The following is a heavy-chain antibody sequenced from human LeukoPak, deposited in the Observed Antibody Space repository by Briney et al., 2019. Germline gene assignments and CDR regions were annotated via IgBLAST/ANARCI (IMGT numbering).Heavy chain of an antibody. CDR1: GGSLSSYY. D-gene: IGHD5-12*01. CDR2: AYTSGVT. CDR3: ARGGDSGYDY. J-gene: IGHJ4*02. Sequence: SETLSLTCTVSGGSLSSYYWSCIREPAGKGLEWIGRAYTSGVTNYTPSLKRRVTMSVDTSKSQFSLNLSSVTAADTEVYYCARGGDSGYDYWGQGTLVTVSS. V-gene: IGHV4-4*07.